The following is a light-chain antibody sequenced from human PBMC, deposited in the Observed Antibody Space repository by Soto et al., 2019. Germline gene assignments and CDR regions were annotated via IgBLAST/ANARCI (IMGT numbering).Light chain of an antibody. Sequence: QSVLTQPPSVSGAPGQRVTISCTGSSSNIGAGYDVHWYQQLPETAPKLLIYGNNNRPSGVSNRFSGSKSGNTASLTTSGLQADDEADYYCCSYAGSSTRVFGTGTKVTVL. CDR2: GNN. J-gene: IGLJ1*01. CDR3: CSYAGSSTRV. V-gene: IGLV1-40*01. CDR1: SSNIGAGYD.